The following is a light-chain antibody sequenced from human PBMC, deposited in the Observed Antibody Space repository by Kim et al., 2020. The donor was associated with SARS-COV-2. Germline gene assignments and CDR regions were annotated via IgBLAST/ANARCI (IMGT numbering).Light chain of an antibody. CDR1: SLRSYY. V-gene: IGLV3-19*01. Sequence: SSELTQDPAVYVALGQTVRITCQGDSLRSYYASWYQQKPGQAPVLVIYGKNNRPSGIPDRFSGSSSGNTASLTITGAQAEDEADYYCNSRDSSGNHLEVV. CDR3: NSRDSSGNHLEVV. CDR2: GKN. J-gene: IGLJ2*01.